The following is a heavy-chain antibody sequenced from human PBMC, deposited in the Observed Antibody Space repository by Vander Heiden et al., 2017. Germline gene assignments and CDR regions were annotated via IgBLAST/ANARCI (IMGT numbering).Heavy chain of an antibody. CDR2: IAINTGNP. D-gene: IGHD3-16*01. CDR3: ARDSFYGGVRQCEP. CDR1: GYIFRNYA. Sequence: QVQLVQSGSELKKPGASVKVSCKASGYIFRNYALNWVRQAPGQGFEWMGWIAINTGNPTYAQGFTGRFVFSLDTSVSTAYLQISSLKAEDTSMYYCARDSFYGGVRQCEPWGQGTLGTVSS. V-gene: IGHV7-4-1*02. J-gene: IGHJ5*02.